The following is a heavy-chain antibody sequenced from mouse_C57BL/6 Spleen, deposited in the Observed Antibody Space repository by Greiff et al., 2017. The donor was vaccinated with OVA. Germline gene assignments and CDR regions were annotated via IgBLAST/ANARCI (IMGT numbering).Heavy chain of an antibody. J-gene: IGHJ2*01. CDR3: ARFGSSPYYFDY. D-gene: IGHD1-1*01. CDR2: IDPSDSYT. V-gene: IGHV1-69*01. CDR1: GYTFTSYW. Sequence: QVQLQQPGAELVMPGASVKLSCKASGYTFTSYWMHWVKQRPGQGLEWIGEIDPSDSYTNYNQEFKGKSTLTVDKSSSTAYMQLSSLTSEDSAVYYCARFGSSPYYFDYWGQGTTLTVSS.